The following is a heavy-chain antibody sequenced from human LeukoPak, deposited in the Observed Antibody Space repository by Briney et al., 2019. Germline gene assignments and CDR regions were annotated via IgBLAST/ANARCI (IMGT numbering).Heavy chain of an antibody. CDR2: IRYDGSNK. CDR3: AKEGDYYYYYMDV. Sequence: GGSLRLSCAASGFTFSSYGMHWVRQAPGKGLEWVAFIRYDGSNKYYADSVKGRFTISRDNSKNTLYLQMNSLRAEDMAVYYCAKEGDYYYYYMDVWGKGTTVTVSS. J-gene: IGHJ6*03. V-gene: IGHV3-30*02. CDR1: GFTFSSYG. D-gene: IGHD1-26*01.